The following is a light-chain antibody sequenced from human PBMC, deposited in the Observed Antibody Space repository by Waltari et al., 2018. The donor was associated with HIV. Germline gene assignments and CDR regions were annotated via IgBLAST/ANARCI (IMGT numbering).Light chain of an antibody. CDR1: QGIRKS. Sequence: DIQMTQSPSSLSASIGDRVTITCRASQGIRKSLAWYQHKPGKAPEVLLYYASILQNGVPSRFSGSGSGTYYTLTISSLQPEDFATYFCLQYYSDSFTFGQGTKLDIK. J-gene: IGKJ2*01. CDR3: LQYYSDSFT. V-gene: IGKV1-NL1*01. CDR2: YAS.